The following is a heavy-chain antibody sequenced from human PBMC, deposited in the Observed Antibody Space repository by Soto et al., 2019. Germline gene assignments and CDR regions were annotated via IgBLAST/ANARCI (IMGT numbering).Heavy chain of an antibody. D-gene: IGHD6-13*01. CDR1: GGSISSYY. CDR3: ARQYSSSWYYHY. Sequence: TSETLSLTCTVSGGSISSYYWTWIRQPPGKGLEWIGYMYYSGSTNYNPSLKSRVTISVDTSKNQFSLKLSSVTAADTAVYYCARQYSSSWYYHYWGQGSLVTVSS. CDR2: MYYSGST. V-gene: IGHV4-59*08. J-gene: IGHJ4*02.